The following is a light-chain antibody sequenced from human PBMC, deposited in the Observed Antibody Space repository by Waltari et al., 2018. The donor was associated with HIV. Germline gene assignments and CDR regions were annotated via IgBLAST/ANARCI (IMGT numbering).Light chain of an antibody. Sequence: DIVMTQSPDSLAVSLGERATIHCKSSQSVFYNSNNKNYLAWFQQKPGQPPKLLIHWASTRESGVPDRFSGSGSGTDFTLTITSLQAEDVALYYCQQFFITPYTFGQGTKLDLK. V-gene: IGKV4-1*01. CDR1: QSVFYNSNNKNY. CDR2: WAS. J-gene: IGKJ2*01. CDR3: QQFFITPYT.